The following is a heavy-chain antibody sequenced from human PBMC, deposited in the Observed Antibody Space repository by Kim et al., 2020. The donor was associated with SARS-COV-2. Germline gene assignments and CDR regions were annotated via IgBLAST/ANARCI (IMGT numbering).Heavy chain of an antibody. CDR2: IYYSGST. V-gene: IGHV4-31*03. CDR3: AASIVVVPAAIAFDY. D-gene: IGHD2-2*02. Sequence: SETLSLTCTVSGGSISSGGYYWSWIRQHPGKGLEWIGYIYYSGSTYYNPSLKSRVTISVDTSKNQFSLKLSSVTAADTAVYYCAASIVVVPAAIAFDYWGQGTLVTVSS. J-gene: IGHJ4*02. CDR1: GGSISSGGYY.